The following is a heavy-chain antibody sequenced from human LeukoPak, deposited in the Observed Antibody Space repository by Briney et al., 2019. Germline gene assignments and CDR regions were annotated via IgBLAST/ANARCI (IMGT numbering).Heavy chain of an antibody. CDR1: GGSISSYY. CDR2: IYYSGST. D-gene: IGHD4-23*01. J-gene: IGHJ6*02. CDR3: ASYGGANRYYGMDV. Sequence: PSETLSLTCTVSGGSISSYYWSWIRQPPGKGLEWIGYIYYSGSTNYNPSLKSRVTISVDTSKNQFSLKRSSVTAADTAVYYCASYGGANRYYGMDVWGQGTTVTVSS. V-gene: IGHV4-59*08.